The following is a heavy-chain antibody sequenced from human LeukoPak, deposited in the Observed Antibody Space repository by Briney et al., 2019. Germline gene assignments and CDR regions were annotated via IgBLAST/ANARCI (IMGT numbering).Heavy chain of an antibody. CDR2: INPNSGDT. J-gene: IGHJ4*02. Sequence: ASVKVSCKASGYTFTDYYMHWVRQAPGQGLEWMGRINPNSGDTNYAQKFQGRVTMTRDTSIRTAYMELSRLRSDDTAVYYCAGYDVLTGYYGPSAYWGQGTLVAVSS. V-gene: IGHV1-2*06. D-gene: IGHD3-9*01. CDR3: AGYDVLTGYYGPSAY. CDR1: GYTFTDYY.